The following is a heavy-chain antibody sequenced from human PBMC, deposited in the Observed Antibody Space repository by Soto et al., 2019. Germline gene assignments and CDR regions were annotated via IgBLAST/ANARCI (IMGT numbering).Heavy chain of an antibody. Sequence: GGSLRLSCAASGFNFSSYWMSWVRQAPGKGLEWVANIKQDGSEKYYVDSVKGRFTISRDNAKNSLYLQMNSLRAEDTAVYYCARDRDNWNALFDYWGQGTLVTVSS. D-gene: IGHD1-20*01. CDR2: IKQDGSEK. J-gene: IGHJ4*02. CDR3: ARDRDNWNALFDY. V-gene: IGHV3-7*03. CDR1: GFNFSSYW.